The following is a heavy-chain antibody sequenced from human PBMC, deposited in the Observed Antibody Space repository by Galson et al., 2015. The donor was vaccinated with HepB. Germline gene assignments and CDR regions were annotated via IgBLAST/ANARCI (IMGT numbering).Heavy chain of an antibody. Sequence: SVKVSCKASGYTFTSYEIHWVRQAPGQRLESMGWIYAGNGDAKYVQKFQGRVTITRDTSADTAYMELTGLTPEDTAVYYCARESGYYQNFFDDWGQGTLVTVSS. D-gene: IGHD2/OR15-2a*01. CDR1: GYTFTSYE. CDR3: ARESGYYQNFFDD. CDR2: IYAGNGDA. V-gene: IGHV1-3*01. J-gene: IGHJ4*02.